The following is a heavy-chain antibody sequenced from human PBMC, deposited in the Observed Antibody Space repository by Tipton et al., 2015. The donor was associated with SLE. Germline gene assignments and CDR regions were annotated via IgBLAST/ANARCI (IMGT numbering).Heavy chain of an antibody. D-gene: IGHD6-13*01. Sequence: LRLSCTVSGGSISSGSYYWSWIRQPAGKGLEWIGYIYTSGSTNYNPSLKSRVTISVDTSKNQFSLKLSSVTAADTAVYYCARGRSSSWFSLDYWGQGTLVTVSS. CDR1: GGSISSGSYY. J-gene: IGHJ4*02. CDR3: ARGRSSSWFSLDY. V-gene: IGHV4-61*09. CDR2: IYTSGST.